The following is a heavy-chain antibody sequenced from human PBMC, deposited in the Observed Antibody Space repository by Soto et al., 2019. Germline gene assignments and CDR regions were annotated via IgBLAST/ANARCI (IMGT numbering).Heavy chain of an antibody. Sequence: PGGSLRLSCAASGFTFSSYGMHWVRQAPGKGLEWVAVIWYDGSNKYYADSVKGRFTISRDNSKNTLYLQMNSLRAEDTAVYYCARESAGGGMLHPWFDPWGQGTLVTVSS. J-gene: IGHJ5*02. V-gene: IGHV3-33*01. D-gene: IGHD2-8*01. CDR2: IWYDGSNK. CDR1: GFTFSSYG. CDR3: ARESAGGGMLHPWFDP.